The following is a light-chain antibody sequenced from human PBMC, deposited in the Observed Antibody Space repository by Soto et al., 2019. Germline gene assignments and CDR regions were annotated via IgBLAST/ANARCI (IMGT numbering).Light chain of an antibody. CDR2: DVS. J-gene: IGLJ2*01. CDR3: CSYAGSYTVL. Sequence: QSALTQPRSVSGSPGQSVTISCTGTSSDVGGYKYVSWYQQYPGKVPNLIIYDVSERPSGVPDRFSGSKSGNTASLSISGLQAEDEADYYCCSYAGSYTVLFGGGTQLTVL. V-gene: IGLV2-11*01. CDR1: SSDVGGYKY.